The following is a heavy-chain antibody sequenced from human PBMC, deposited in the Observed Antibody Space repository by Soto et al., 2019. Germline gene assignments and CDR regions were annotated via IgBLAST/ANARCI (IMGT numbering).Heavy chain of an antibody. CDR1: GFSLSTSGVG. J-gene: IGHJ4*02. CDR2: IFWDEDK. D-gene: IGHD3-22*01. V-gene: IGHV2-5*02. Sequence: QITLKESGPTLVKPTQTLTLTCMFSGFSLSTSGVGVGWIRQPPGKALEWLALIFWDEDKRYSPSLKSRLAIAKDTSKNQVVLTVTNMDPVDTATYYCAHISSYDSSGFRIDYWGQGMLVTVSS. CDR3: AHISSYDSSGFRIDY.